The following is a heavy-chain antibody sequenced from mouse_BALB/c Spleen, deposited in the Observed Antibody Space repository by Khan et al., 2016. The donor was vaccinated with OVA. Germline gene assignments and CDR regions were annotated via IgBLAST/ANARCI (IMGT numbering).Heavy chain of an antibody. Sequence: VQPQQSGPELVEPGASVKMSCKASGYTFTNYVMHWVKQKPGQGLEWIGYINPYNAGTRYNEKFKGKATLTSDISSTTAYMELISLTSEDAAVYYCAREAASWDFSFPYWGQGTLVTVSA. D-gene: IGHD4-1*01. J-gene: IGHJ3*01. V-gene: IGHV1S136*01. CDR1: GYTFTNYV. CDR2: INPYNAGT. CDR3: AREAASWDFSFPY.